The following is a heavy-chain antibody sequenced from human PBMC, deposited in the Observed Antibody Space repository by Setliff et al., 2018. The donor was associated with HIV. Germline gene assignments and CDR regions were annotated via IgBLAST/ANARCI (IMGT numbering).Heavy chain of an antibody. D-gene: IGHD3-10*01. CDR1: GFTFSHYS. V-gene: IGHV3-21*01. CDR3: LRAAESE. Sequence: LRLSCAASGFTFSHYSMIWVRQGPGKGLEWVSSVSSSSSYIYYADSVKGRFTISRDNAKNTLHLQMNSLRAEDTAVYYCLRAAESEWGQGTLVTVSS. CDR2: VSSSSSYI. J-gene: IGHJ4*02.